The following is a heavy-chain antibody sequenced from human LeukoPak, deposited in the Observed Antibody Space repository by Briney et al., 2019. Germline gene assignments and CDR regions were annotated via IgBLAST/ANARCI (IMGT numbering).Heavy chain of an antibody. J-gene: IGHJ4*02. CDR1: GYTFTSYG. Sequence: ASVKVSCKASGYTFTSYGISWVRQAPGQGLEWMGWISIYNGNTNYAQKLQGRVSMTTDTSTSTAYMELRSLRSDDTAVYYCARDGEIGYCSGGSCPQDYWGQGTLVTVSS. CDR3: ARDGEIGYCSGGSCPQDY. V-gene: IGHV1-18*01. CDR2: ISIYNGNT. D-gene: IGHD2-15*01.